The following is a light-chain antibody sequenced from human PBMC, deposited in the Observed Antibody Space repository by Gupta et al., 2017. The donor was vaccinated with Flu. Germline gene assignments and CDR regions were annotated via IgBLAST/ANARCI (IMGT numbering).Light chain of an antibody. Sequence: DVVMTQSPLSLAVTLGQSASISCRSSQGLVYSDGNTYLHWFQQRPGQSPRRLLYLVSKRDSGVPDRFSGSGSGTDFTLKISRVETEDVGVYFCMQGAHWPWAFGQGTKLEIK. J-gene: IGKJ1*01. V-gene: IGKV2-30*01. CDR3: MQGAHWPWA. CDR2: LVS. CDR1: QGLVYSDGNTY.